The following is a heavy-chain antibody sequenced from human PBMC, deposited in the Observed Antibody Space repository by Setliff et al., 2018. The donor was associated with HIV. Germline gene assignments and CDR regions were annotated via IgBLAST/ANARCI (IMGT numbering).Heavy chain of an antibody. J-gene: IGHJ4*02. V-gene: IGHV4-34*01. CDR1: GGSFSGSY. Sequence: PSETLSLTCAVYGGSFSGSYWSWIRQPPGKGLEWIGEINHSGSTNYSPSLKSRVTISVDTSKNQFSLKLGSVTAADTAVYYCASRRAAMWHGLFVGFENWGQGTLVTVSS. CDR2: INHSGST. CDR3: ASRRAAMWHGLFVGFEN. D-gene: IGHD1-26*01.